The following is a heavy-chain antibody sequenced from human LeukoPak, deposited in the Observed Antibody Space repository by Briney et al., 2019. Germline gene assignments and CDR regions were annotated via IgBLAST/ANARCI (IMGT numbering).Heavy chain of an antibody. Sequence: PSETLSLTCAVYGGSFSGYYWSWIRQPPGKGLEWIGEINHSGSTNYNPSLKSRVTISVDTSKNRFSLKLSSVTAADTAVYYCARVKDYGDYVDYWGQGTLVTVSS. CDR3: ARVKDYGDYVDY. V-gene: IGHV4-34*01. CDR2: INHSGST. CDR1: GGSFSGYY. J-gene: IGHJ4*02. D-gene: IGHD4-17*01.